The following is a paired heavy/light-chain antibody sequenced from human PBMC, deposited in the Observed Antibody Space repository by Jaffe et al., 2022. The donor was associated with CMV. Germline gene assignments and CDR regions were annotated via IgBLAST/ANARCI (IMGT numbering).Heavy chain of an antibody. J-gene: IGHJ6*03. D-gene: IGHD2-2*01. CDR1: GFTFSSYW. CDR3: ARGHCSSTSCYDYYYYYMDV. Sequence: EVQLVESGGGLVQPGGSLRLSCAASGFTFSSYWMHWVRQAPGKGLVWVSRINSDGSSTSYADSVKGRFTISRDNAKNTLYLQMNSLRAEDTAVYYCARGHCSSTSCYDYYYYYMDVWGKGTTVTVSS. CDR2: INSDGSST. V-gene: IGHV3-74*01.
Light chain of an antibody. CDR3: AAWDDSLNGSVV. CDR2: SNN. J-gene: IGLJ2*01. Sequence: QSVLTQPPSASGTPGQRVTISCSGSSSNIGSNTVNWYQQLPGTAPKLLIYSNNQRPSGVPDRFSGSKSGTSASLAISGLQSEDEADYYCAAWDDSLNGSVVFGGGTKLTVL. CDR1: SSNIGSNT. V-gene: IGLV1-44*01.